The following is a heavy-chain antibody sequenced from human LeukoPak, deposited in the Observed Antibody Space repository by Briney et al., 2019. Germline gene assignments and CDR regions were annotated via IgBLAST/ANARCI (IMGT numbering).Heavy chain of an antibody. Sequence: GGSPRLSCAASGFTFSSYAMSWVRQAPGKGLEWVSAISGSGGSTYYADSVKGRFTISRDNSKNTLYLQMNSLRAEDTAVYYCAKDLDYYDSSDYWGQGTLVTVSS. D-gene: IGHD3-22*01. V-gene: IGHV3-23*01. CDR3: AKDLDYYDSSDY. CDR1: GFTFSSYA. CDR2: ISGSGGST. J-gene: IGHJ4*02.